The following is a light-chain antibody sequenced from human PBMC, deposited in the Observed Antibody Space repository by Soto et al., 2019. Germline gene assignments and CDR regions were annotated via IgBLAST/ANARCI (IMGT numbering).Light chain of an antibody. CDR3: QQRSNWPQIT. V-gene: IGKV1-5*01. J-gene: IGKJ5*01. CDR2: AAS. CDR1: RSISSW. Sequence: DIQMTQSPSTLSASVGDRVTITCRASRSISSWLAWYQQKPGKAPNLLIYAASSLETGVPSRFSGSGSGTDFTLTISSLEPEDFAVYYCQQRSNWPQITFGQGTRLEIK.